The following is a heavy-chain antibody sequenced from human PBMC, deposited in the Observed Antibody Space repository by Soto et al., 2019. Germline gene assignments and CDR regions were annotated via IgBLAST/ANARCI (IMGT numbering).Heavy chain of an antibody. CDR1: GGTFSSYT. J-gene: IGHJ5*02. CDR3: ARDSGSSSSGWFDP. CDR2: IIPILGIA. V-gene: IGHV1-69*04. D-gene: IGHD6-6*01. Sequence: ASVKVSCKASGGTFSSYTISWVRQAPGQGLEWMGRIIPILGIANYAQKFQGRDTITADKSTSTAYMELSSLRSEDTAVYYCARDSGSSSSGWFDPWGQGTLVTVSS.